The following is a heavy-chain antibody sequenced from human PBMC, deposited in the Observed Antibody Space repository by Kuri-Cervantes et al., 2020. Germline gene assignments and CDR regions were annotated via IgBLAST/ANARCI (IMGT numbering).Heavy chain of an antibody. V-gene: IGHV3-49*04. CDR3: TTVPTLNTGVDY. Sequence: GSLRLSCTASGFTFGDYAMSWVRQAPGKGLEWVGFIRSKAYGGTTEYAASVKGRFTISRDDSKSIAYLQMNSLKTEDTAVYYCTTVPTLNTGVDYWGQGTLVTVSS. CDR1: GFTFGDYA. CDR2: IRSKAYGGTT. D-gene: IGHD3-10*01. J-gene: IGHJ4*02.